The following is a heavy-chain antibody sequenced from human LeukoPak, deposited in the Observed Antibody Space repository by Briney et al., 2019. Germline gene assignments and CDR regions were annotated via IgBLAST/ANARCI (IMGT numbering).Heavy chain of an antibody. D-gene: IGHD1-26*01. CDR1: GFTFSSYT. J-gene: IGHJ4*02. CDR3: ARNGIVGAGYYFDY. CDR2: ISSSSSYI. Sequence: GGSLRLSCAASGFTFSSYTMNWVRQAPGKGLEWVSSISSSSSYIYYADPVKGRFSISRDNAKKSLYLQMNILRAEDTAVYYCARNGIVGAGYYFDYWGQGTLVTVSS. V-gene: IGHV3-21*01.